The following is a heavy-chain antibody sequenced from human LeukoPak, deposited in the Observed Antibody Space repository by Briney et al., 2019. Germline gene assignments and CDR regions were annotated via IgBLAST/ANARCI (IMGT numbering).Heavy chain of an antibody. D-gene: IGHD2-15*01. J-gene: IGHJ3*02. V-gene: IGHV3-74*01. Sequence: PGGSLRLSCAASGFTFSHYWMHWVRQAPGKGLVWVSRIYNDGSSTSYADSVKGRFTISRDNAKSTLYLQMNSLRAEDTAVYYCARVRGGRGRSYAADAFDIWGQGTMVTVSS. CDR2: IYNDGSST. CDR3: ARVRGGRGRSYAADAFDI. CDR1: GFTFSHYW.